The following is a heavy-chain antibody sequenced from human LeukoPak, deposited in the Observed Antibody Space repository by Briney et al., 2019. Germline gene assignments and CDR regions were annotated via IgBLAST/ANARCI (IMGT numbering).Heavy chain of an antibody. CDR3: AHDFWSGYYSPPDHPLWSLAS. J-gene: IGHJ4*02. D-gene: IGHD3-3*01. CDR1: GGTFSSYA. CDR2: IIPIFGTA. Sequence: GASVKVSCKASGGTFSSYAISWVRQAPGQGLEWMGGIIPIFGTANYAQEFQGRVTITTDESTSTAYMELSSLRSEDTAVYYCAHDFWSGYYSPPDHPLWSLASWGQGTLVTVSS. V-gene: IGHV1-69*05.